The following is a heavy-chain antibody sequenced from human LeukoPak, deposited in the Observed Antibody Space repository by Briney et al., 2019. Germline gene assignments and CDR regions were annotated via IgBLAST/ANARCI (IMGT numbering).Heavy chain of an antibody. V-gene: IGHV3-23*01. J-gene: IGHJ6*02. CDR2: ISGSGPNT. D-gene: IGHD2-15*01. Sequence: GGSLRLSCAASGFSFSSYAMSWVRQAPGKGLEWVSDISGSGPNTYYADSVEGRFTISRDNSKNTLDLQMNSLRAEDTAIYYCAKWRRYCSGGSCYEGDYGLDVWGQGTTVTVSS. CDR3: AKWRRYCSGGSCYEGDYGLDV. CDR1: GFSFSSYA.